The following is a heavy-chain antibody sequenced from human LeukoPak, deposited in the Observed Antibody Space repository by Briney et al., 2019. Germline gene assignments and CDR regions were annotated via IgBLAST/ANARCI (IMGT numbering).Heavy chain of an antibody. J-gene: IGHJ6*02. Sequence: GGSLRLSCVASGFTFSSYWMLWVRQDPRKGLVWVSRINGDGRNINYADSVRGRFTISRDNAKNTLYLQMNTLRVEDTAVYYCTRDLMDYDVSTGLHHYYMDVWGQGTTVTVSS. CDR1: GFTFSSYW. CDR3: TRDLMDYDVSTGLHHYYMDV. CDR2: INGDGRNI. D-gene: IGHD3-9*01. V-gene: IGHV3-74*01.